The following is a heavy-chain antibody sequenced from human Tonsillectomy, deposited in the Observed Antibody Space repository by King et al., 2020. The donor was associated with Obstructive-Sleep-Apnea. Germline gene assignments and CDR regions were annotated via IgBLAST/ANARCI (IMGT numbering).Heavy chain of an antibody. CDR1: SRSISSSSYY. CDR2: IYYTGST. CDR3: ARADRYCTGGSCTAAIDY. Sequence: PLQESGPGLVKPSETLSLTCTVSSRSISSSSYYWGWIRQPPGKGLEWIGSIYYTGSTYYNPSLKSRVTISLDMFKNQFSLRLSSLTAADTAVYYCARADRYCTGGSCTAAIDYWGQGTLVTVSS. V-gene: IGHV4-39*07. J-gene: IGHJ4*02. D-gene: IGHD2-15*01.